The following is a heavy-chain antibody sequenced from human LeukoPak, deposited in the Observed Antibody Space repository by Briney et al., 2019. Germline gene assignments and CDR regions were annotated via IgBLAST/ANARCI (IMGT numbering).Heavy chain of an antibody. J-gene: IGHJ4*02. V-gene: IGHV3-30*02. CDR2: IRYDGRYK. CDR1: GFTFSSYG. D-gene: IGHD3-10*01. CDR3: AKETAVFLSFGELGY. Sequence: PGGTLSLSCAASGFTFSSYGLHWVRQAPGKGLEEVAFIRYDGRYKYYADSVKGRFTISRDNSKNSLHLEMKSVICEDRRVYFCAKETAVFLSFGELGYWSQGTLVTASS.